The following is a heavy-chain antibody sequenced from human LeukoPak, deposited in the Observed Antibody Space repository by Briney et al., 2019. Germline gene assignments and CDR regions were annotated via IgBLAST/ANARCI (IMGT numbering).Heavy chain of an antibody. J-gene: IGHJ3*02. Sequence: GESLRLSCAASGFTFSSYAMSWVRQAPGQGLEWDSGVSGSGGTIYYADSVKGRFTISRDNSKNTLYLQMNSLRAEDTAVYYCARGIAILTYAFDIWGQGTMVTVSS. D-gene: IGHD2-21*01. CDR3: ARGIAILTYAFDI. V-gene: IGHV3-23*01. CDR1: GFTFSSYA. CDR2: VSGSGGTI.